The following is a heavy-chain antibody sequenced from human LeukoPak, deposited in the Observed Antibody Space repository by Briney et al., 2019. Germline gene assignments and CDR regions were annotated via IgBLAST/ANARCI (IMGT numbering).Heavy chain of an antibody. CDR3: ARSSYYYGADAFDI. V-gene: IGHV4-61*08. Sequence: PSETLSLTCAVSGGSISSGDYSWSWIRQPPGKGLEWIGYIYYSGSTNYNPSLKSRVTISVDTSKNQFSLKLSSVTAADTAVHYCARSSYYYGADAFDIWGQGTMVNIFS. CDR2: IYYSGST. D-gene: IGHD3-10*01. J-gene: IGHJ3*02. CDR1: GGSISSGDYS.